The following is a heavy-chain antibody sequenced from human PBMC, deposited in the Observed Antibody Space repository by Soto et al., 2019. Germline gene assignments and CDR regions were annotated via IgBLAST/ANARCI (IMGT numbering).Heavy chain of an antibody. CDR2: IYYSGST. D-gene: IGHD5-18*01. Sequence: SETLSLTCTVSGGSISSYYWSWIRQPPGKGLEWIGYIYYSGSTNYNPSLKSRVTISVDTSKNQFSLKLSSVTAADTAVYYCARSGYSYGSDYWGQGTLVTVSS. CDR1: GGSISSYY. J-gene: IGHJ4*02. V-gene: IGHV4-59*01. CDR3: ARSGYSYGSDY.